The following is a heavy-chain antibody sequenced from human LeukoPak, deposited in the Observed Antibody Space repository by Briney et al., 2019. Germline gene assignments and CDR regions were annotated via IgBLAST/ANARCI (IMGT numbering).Heavy chain of an antibody. J-gene: IGHJ4*02. Sequence: GRSLRLSCAASGFTFRTYSIHWVRQAPGKGLEWVTVVSADGRTQLYSDSVKGRFTISRDNSLNTLHLQMNSLRAEDTAVYYCAKGSLRFLQWGHADYWGQGALVTVSS. D-gene: IGHD3-3*01. CDR3: AKGSLRFLQWGHADY. CDR1: GFTFRTYS. CDR2: VSADGRTQ. V-gene: IGHV3-30*18.